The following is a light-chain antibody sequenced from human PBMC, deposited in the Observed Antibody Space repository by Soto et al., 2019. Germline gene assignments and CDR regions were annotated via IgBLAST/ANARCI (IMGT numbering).Light chain of an antibody. V-gene: IGKV3-15*01. CDR2: GAS. CDR3: QQYNKWPRT. Sequence: EIVMTQSSATLSVSPGERATLSCRASQSVRSDVAWFQQRPGQAPRLLIHGASSRATGIPGRFSGSGSGTEFTLTISSLQTEDFAVYYCQQYNKWPRTFGQGTRLEIK. CDR1: QSVRSD. J-gene: IGKJ5*01.